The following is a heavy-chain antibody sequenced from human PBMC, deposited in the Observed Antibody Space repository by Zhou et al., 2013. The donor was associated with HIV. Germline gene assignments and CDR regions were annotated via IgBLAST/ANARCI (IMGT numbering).Heavy chain of an antibody. J-gene: IGHJ6*03. Sequence: QVQLVQSGAEVKKPGSSVKVSCKASGGTFSSYAISWVRQAPGQGLEWMGGIIPIFGTANYAQKFQGRVTITTDESTSTAYMELSSLRSEDTAVYYCARSIAAAGTNYYMDVWGKGDHGHRSP. CDR3: ARSIAAAGTNYYMDV. CDR2: IIPIFGTA. V-gene: IGHV1-69*05. CDR1: GGTFSSYA. D-gene: IGHD6-13*01.